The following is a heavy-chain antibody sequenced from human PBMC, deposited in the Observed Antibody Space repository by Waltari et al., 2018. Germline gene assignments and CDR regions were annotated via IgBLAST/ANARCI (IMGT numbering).Heavy chain of an antibody. J-gene: IGHJ4*02. V-gene: IGHV4-38-2*01. Sequence: QVQLQESGPGLVKPSETLSLTCGVSGYSITTGYYWGWIRQPPGKGLEWIGSSYHSGSAYYNPSFKSRVSMSVDTSKNHFSLKVTSVTAADTAIYFCARVSGVYYFDYWGQGNLVTVS. CDR3: ARVSGVYYFDY. CDR2: SYHSGSA. CDR1: GYSITTGYY. D-gene: IGHD2-8*01.